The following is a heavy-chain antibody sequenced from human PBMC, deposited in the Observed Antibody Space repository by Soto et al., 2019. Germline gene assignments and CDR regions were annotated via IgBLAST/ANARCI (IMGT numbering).Heavy chain of an antibody. J-gene: IGHJ5*02. D-gene: IGHD6-19*01. Sequence: GLVWIGEINHSGSTNYNPSLKSRVTISVDTSKNQFSLKLSSVTAADTAVYYCARGGDGAGAEEANWFDPWGQGTLVTVSS. CDR2: INHSGST. V-gene: IGHV4-34*01. CDR3: ARGGDGAGAEEANWFDP.